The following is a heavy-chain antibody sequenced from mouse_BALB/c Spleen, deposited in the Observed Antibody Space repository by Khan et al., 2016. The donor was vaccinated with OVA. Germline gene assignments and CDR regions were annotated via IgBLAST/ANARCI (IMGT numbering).Heavy chain of an antibody. D-gene: IGHD1-1*01. J-gene: IGHJ3*01. CDR1: GFTLSTYG. Sequence: EVELVESGGDLVKPGGSLKLSCAASGFTLSTYGMSWVRQTPDKRLEWVATVSTGGGYTYYPDSVKGRFTISRDNAKNTLYLQMSSLKSEDTAMFYCARLAYYYDSEGFAYWGQGTLVTVSA. V-gene: IGHV5-6*01. CDR3: ARLAYYYDSEGFAY. CDR2: VSTGGGYT.